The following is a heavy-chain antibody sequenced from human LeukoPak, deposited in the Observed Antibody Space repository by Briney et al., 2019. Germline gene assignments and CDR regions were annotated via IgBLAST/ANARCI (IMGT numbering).Heavy chain of an antibody. CDR3: GRELGGGTTREDWLDP. CDR2: INCNSGAT. CDR1: GYTLTDYH. Sequence: ASVKVSCKASGYTLTDYHIHWVRQAPGQGLEWMGWINCNSGATHYAQKFQGRVTMTRDTSISTTRMDLTSLTSDDTAVYYCGRELGGGTTREDWLDPWGQGTLVTVSS. J-gene: IGHJ5*02. D-gene: IGHD1-1*01. V-gene: IGHV1-2*02.